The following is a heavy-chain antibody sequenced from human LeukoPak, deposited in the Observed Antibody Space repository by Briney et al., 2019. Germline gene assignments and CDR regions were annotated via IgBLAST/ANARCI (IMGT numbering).Heavy chain of an antibody. Sequence: PGGSLRLSCAASGFTFSSYAMSWVRQAPGKGLEWVSAISGSGGSTYYADSVKGRFTISRDNSRNTLYLQMNSLRAEDTAVYYCAKDPTMIVVVIPDYWGQEPWSPSPQ. CDR2: ISGSGGST. CDR1: GFTFSSYA. D-gene: IGHD3-22*01. CDR3: AKDPTMIVVVIPDY. V-gene: IGHV3-23*01. J-gene: IGHJ4*01.